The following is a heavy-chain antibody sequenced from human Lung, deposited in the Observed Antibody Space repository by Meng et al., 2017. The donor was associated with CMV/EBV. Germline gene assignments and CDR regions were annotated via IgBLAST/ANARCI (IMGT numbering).Heavy chain of an antibody. Sequence: QVQLGESGPALVKPAETLSLTCADSGDSITNHNWWAWVRQPPGKGLEWIGEIPHRGSSAYNPSLKSRVSMSIDKSKNQFSLKLTSVTAADTAVYHCLRRSGGSVWGQGTLVTVSS. CDR2: IPHRGSS. CDR1: GDSITNHNW. V-gene: IGHV4-4*02. D-gene: IGHD3-10*01. CDR3: LRRSGGSV. J-gene: IGHJ1*01.